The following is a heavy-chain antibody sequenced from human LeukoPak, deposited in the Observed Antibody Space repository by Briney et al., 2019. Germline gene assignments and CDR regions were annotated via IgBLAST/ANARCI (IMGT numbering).Heavy chain of an antibody. Sequence: GGSLRLSCSASGFTLSYNHMNWVRQAPGKGLEWVSILYSGGDIYYAGSVKGRFTISRDNSKNTLYLQMSSLRAEDTAVYYCARDQVVRGVIVSHDYWGQGTLVTVSS. CDR1: GFTLSYNH. D-gene: IGHD3-10*01. J-gene: IGHJ4*02. CDR2: LYSGGDI. CDR3: ARDQVVRGVIVSHDY. V-gene: IGHV3-66*01.